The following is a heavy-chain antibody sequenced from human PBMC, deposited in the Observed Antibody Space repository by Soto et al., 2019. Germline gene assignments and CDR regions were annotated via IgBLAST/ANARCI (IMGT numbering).Heavy chain of an antibody. Sequence: ASVKVSFKASGYTFTNHGISWVRQAPGQGLEWLGWISGHNGNTKYAQRLKGRVTMTADTSTSTAYMELRSLRSDDTAVYYCARDLYPLAYYFDFWGQGTLVTSPQ. CDR1: GYTFTNHG. V-gene: IGHV1-18*04. J-gene: IGHJ4*02. D-gene: IGHD2-8*01. CDR2: ISGHNGNT. CDR3: ARDLYPLAYYFDF.